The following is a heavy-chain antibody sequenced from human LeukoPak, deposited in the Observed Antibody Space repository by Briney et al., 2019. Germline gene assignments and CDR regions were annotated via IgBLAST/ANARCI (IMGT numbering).Heavy chain of an antibody. CDR2: IYYSGST. Sequence: PSETLSLTCTVSGGSISGGGYYWSWIRHHAGKGLEWIGYIYYSGSTCYNPSLKSRVTISVDTSKNQFSLKLSSVTAADTAVYYCARQGIRRVYFDYWGQGTLVTVSS. V-gene: IGHV4-31*03. J-gene: IGHJ4*02. CDR1: GGSISGGGYY. D-gene: IGHD3-3*02. CDR3: ARQGIRRVYFDY.